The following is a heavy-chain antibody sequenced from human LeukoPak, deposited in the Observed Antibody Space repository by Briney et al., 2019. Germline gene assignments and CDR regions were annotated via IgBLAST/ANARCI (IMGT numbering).Heavy chain of an antibody. CDR1: GYSFTSYW. CDR2: IYPGDSDT. CDR3: ARHIRYCSSTSCYNFDY. D-gene: IGHD2-2*02. V-gene: IGHV5-51*01. Sequence: GESLKISCKGSGYSFTSYWIGWVRQMPGKGLEWMGIIYPGDSDTRYSPSFQGQVTISADKSISTACLQWSSLKASDTAMYYCARHIRYCSSTSCYNFDYWGQGTLVTVSS. J-gene: IGHJ4*02.